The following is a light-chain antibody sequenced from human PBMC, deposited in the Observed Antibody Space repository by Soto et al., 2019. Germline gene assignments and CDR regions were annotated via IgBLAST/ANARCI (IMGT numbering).Light chain of an antibody. J-gene: IGKJ4*01. Sequence: DLQMTQSPSSLSASVGARVTITCRASQGISSYLAWYQQKQGKAPKLLIYAASTLQSGVPSRFSGSGSGTDLTITISSLQPEDVETYDGQQSYSTPLTFGGGTKVDIK. V-gene: IGKV1-39*01. CDR3: QQSYSTPLT. CDR1: QGISSY. CDR2: AAS.